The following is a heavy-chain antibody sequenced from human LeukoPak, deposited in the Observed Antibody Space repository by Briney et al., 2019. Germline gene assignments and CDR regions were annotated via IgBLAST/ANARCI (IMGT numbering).Heavy chain of an antibody. V-gene: IGHV3-48*03. CDR2: ISRTGSTM. J-gene: IGHJ5*02. CDR3: ARGIGFDP. CDR1: GLTFNNYE. Sequence: GGSLRLSCAASGLTFNNYEMNWVRQAPGKGLEWVSYISRTGSTMYYADSVKGRFTISRDNAKNSLYLQMNSLRAEDTAVYYCARGIGFDPWGQGTLVTVSS.